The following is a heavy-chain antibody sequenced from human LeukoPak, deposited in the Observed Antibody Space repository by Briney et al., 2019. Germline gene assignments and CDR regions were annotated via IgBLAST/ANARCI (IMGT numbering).Heavy chain of an antibody. J-gene: IGHJ4*02. Sequence: PGGSLRLSCAASGFTFRRYWMHWVRQAPGKGPVWVSRINTDGSDTIYADSVKGRFTISRDNAKNTLFLQMNSLRAEDTAAYYCARDESVTGPTTFDYWGQGTLVTVSS. D-gene: IGHD6-19*01. CDR2: INTDGSDT. CDR3: ARDESVTGPTTFDY. CDR1: GFTFRRYW. V-gene: IGHV3-74*01.